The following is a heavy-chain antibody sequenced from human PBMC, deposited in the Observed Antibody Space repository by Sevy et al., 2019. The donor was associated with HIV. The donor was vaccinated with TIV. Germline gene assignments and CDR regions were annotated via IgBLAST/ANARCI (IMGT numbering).Heavy chain of an antibody. CDR1: GYTFIDYY. D-gene: IGHD6-13*01. J-gene: IGHJ4*02. CDR3: ARSIAATATAFDY. Sequence: ASVKVSCKASGYTFIDYYIYWVRLAPGQGLEWMGWINPNSGGTNYARKFQGRVTMTRDTSVSTVHMDVSRLRSDETAVYYCARSIAATATAFDYWGQGTLVTVSS. V-gene: IGHV1-2*02. CDR2: INPNSGGT.